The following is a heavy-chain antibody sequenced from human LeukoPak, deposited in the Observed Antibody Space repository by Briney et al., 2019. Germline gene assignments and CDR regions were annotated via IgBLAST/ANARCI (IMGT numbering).Heavy chain of an antibody. CDR2: IYSSGSA. CDR1: GGSISPYY. D-gene: IGHD5-12*01. Sequence: SETLSLTCTVSGGSISPYYWSWLRQPPGKGLEWIGYIYSSGSANYNPSLKSRVTISVDTSKNQFSLKLSSVTAADTAVYYCARMGGYSGYATHWGQGTLVTASS. CDR3: ARMGGYSGYATH. J-gene: IGHJ4*02. V-gene: IGHV4-59*08.